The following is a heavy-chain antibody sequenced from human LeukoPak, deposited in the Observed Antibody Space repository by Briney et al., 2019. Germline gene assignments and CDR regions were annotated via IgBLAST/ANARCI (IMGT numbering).Heavy chain of an antibody. D-gene: IGHD6-19*01. CDR1: GGSFSGYY. Sequence: SETLSLTCAVYGGSFSGYYWSWIRQPPGKGLEWIGEINHSGSTNYNPSLKSRVTISVDTSKNQFSLKLSSVTAADTAVYYCARGAIRYSSGRPFDYWGQGTLVTVSS. CDR3: ARGAIRYSSGRPFDY. CDR2: INHSGST. J-gene: IGHJ4*02. V-gene: IGHV4-34*01.